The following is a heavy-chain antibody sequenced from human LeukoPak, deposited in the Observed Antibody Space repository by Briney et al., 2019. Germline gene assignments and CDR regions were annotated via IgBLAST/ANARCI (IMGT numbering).Heavy chain of an antibody. V-gene: IGHV5-51*01. J-gene: IGHJ4*02. Sequence: GESRKISSKGYGYSFTSYWIGWVRQMPGKGREWRGMIYPGDADTRYSPSFQGQVTLSADKSISTAYLQWSSLKASDTAMYYCARQKAAAGHIDYWGQGTLVTVSS. CDR2: IYPGDADT. CDR3: ARQKAAAGHIDY. D-gene: IGHD6-13*01. CDR1: GYSFTSYW.